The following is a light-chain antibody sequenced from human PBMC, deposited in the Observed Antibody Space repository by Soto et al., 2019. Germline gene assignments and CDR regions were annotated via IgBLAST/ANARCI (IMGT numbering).Light chain of an antibody. J-gene: IGKJ1*01. CDR1: QTISNF. CDR2: AAS. Sequence: DIQMTQSPSSLSASVGDRVNITCRAGQTISNFLNWYQQKPGKAPKLLIHAASSLRSGVPTRFSGSGSGTDFTLTVSSLQPEDFATYYCQQSYRSPKTFGQGTKVDIK. CDR3: QQSYRSPKT. V-gene: IGKV1-39*01.